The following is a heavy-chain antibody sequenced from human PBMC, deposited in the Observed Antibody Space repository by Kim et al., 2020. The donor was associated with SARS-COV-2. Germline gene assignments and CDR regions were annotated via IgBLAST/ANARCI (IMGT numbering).Heavy chain of an antibody. CDR3: ASGGDSSGYLSY. D-gene: IGHD3-22*01. Sequence: SETLSLTCTVSGGSISSYYWSWIRQPPGKGLEWIGYIYYSGSTNYNPSLKSRVTISVDTSKNQFSLKLSSVTAADTAVYYCASGGDSSGYLSYWGQGTLVTVSS. J-gene: IGHJ4*02. V-gene: IGHV4-59*13. CDR2: IYYSGST. CDR1: GGSISSYY.